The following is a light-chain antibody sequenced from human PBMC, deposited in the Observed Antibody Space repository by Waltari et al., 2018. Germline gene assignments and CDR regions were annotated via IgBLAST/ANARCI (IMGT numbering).Light chain of an antibody. Sequence: EIVLTQSPATLSLSPGERATLSCRASQSVSTYYLAWYQHKPGQAPRLVIYGASTRAAGIPDRFSGSGSGTDFTLTISGLEPEDFAVYYCQQYGTSPPLTFGGGTKVEIK. J-gene: IGKJ4*01. CDR1: QSVSTYY. CDR3: QQYGTSPPLT. V-gene: IGKV3-20*01. CDR2: GAS.